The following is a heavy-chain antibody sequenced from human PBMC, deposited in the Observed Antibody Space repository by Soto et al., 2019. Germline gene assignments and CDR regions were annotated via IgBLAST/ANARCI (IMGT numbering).Heavy chain of an antibody. J-gene: IGHJ4*02. Sequence: GGSLRLSCAASGFTFDDYTMHWVRQAPGKGLEWVSLISWDGGSTYYADSVKGRFTISRDNSKNSLYLQMNSLRTEDTALYYCAKDTHIVVVTAPSFDYWGQGTLVTV. CDR2: ISWDGGST. D-gene: IGHD2-21*02. CDR1: GFTFDDYT. V-gene: IGHV3-43*01. CDR3: AKDTHIVVVTAPSFDY.